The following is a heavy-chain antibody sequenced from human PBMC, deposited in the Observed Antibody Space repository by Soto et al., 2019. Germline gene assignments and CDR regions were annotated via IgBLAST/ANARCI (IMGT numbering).Heavy chain of an antibody. V-gene: IGHV1-3*01. CDR2: INAGKGNT. Sequence: ASVKVSCKASGYIFTSYAMHWVRQAPGQRLEWMGWINAGKGNTKYSQKFQGRVTITRDTSASTAYMELSSLRSEDTAVYYCARSAPPIDYWGQGRLVNVSS. J-gene: IGHJ4*02. CDR1: GYIFTSYA. CDR3: ARSAPPIDY.